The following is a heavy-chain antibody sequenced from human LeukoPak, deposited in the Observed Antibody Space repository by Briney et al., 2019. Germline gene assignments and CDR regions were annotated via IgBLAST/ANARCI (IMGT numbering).Heavy chain of an antibody. Sequence: GGSLRLSCAASGFTVSSNYMSWVRQAPGKGLEWVSVIYSGGSTYYADSVKGRFTISRDNSENTLYLQMNSLRAEDTAVYYCASHQERRRFDYWGQGTLVTVSS. CDR3: ASHQERRRFDY. CDR1: GFTVSSNY. D-gene: IGHD1-1*01. V-gene: IGHV3-66*04. J-gene: IGHJ4*02. CDR2: IYSGGST.